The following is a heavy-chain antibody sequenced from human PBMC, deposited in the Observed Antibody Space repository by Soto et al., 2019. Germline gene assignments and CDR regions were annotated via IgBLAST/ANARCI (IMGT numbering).Heavy chain of an antibody. CDR1: GFTFSRDW. CDR3: ARGGLGNYYNDY. CDR2: IKGDGTIT. V-gene: IGHV3-74*01. Sequence: EVQLVESGGGLVQPGGSLRLSCSASGFTFSRDWMHWVRQSPGKGLVWVSRIKGDGTITNYADSVKGRFTTSRDNAKNTVYLKLHSLTTEDTAVYYCARGGLGNYYNDYWGQGTLVTVSS. D-gene: IGHD3-10*01. J-gene: IGHJ4*02.